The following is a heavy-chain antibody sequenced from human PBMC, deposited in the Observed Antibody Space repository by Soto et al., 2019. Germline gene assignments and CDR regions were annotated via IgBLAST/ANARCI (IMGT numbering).Heavy chain of an antibody. J-gene: IGHJ2*01. V-gene: IGHV6-1*01. Sequence: SQTLSLTCAISGDSVSSNSAAWNWIRQSPSRGLEWLGRTYYRSKWYNDYAVSVKSRITINPDTSKNQFSLQLNSVTPEDTAVYYCAREGAWLTGDSLSYWYFDLWGRGTLVTVSS. D-gene: IGHD7-27*01. CDR2: TYYRSKWYN. CDR3: AREGAWLTGDSLSYWYFDL. CDR1: GDSVSSNSAA.